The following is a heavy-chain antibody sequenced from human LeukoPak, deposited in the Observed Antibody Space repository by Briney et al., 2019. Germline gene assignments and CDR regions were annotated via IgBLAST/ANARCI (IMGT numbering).Heavy chain of an antibody. CDR3: AKDQDGSGSYFSHDPDY. J-gene: IGHJ4*02. V-gene: IGHV3-30*18. Sequence: GGSLRFSCAASGFTFSSYGMHWVRQAPGKGLEWVAVISYDGSNKYYADSVKGRFTTSRDNSKNTLYLQMNSLRAEDTAVYYCAKDQDGSGSYFSHDPDYWGQGTLVTVSS. D-gene: IGHD3-10*01. CDR2: ISYDGSNK. CDR1: GFTFSSYG.